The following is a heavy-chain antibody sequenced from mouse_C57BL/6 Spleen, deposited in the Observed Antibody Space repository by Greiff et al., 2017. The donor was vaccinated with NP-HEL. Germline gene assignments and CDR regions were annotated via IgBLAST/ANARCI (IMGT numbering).Heavy chain of an antibody. CDR1: GFNIKDDY. CDR3: TTSGMSTVGGY. V-gene: IGHV14-4*01. Sequence: VQLQQSGAELVRPGASVKLSCTASGFNIKDDYMHWVKQRPEQGLEWIGWIDPENGDTEYASKFQGQATITADTSSNTAYLQLSSLTSEDTAVYYSTTSGMSTVGGYWGQGTTLTVSS. D-gene: IGHD1-1*01. CDR2: IDPENGDT. J-gene: IGHJ2*01.